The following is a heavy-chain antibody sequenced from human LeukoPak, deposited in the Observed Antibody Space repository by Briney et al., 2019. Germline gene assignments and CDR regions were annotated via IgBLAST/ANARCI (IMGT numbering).Heavy chain of an antibody. CDR3: AREYSGYDRAHFDY. CDR1: LYTSTSYG. Sequence: ASAKVSCKPSLYTSTSYGISWVPQAPGQGREWMGWISAYNGNTNYAQKLQGRVTMTTDTSTSTAYMELRSLRSDDTAVYYCAREYSGYDRAHFDYWGQGTLVTVSS. V-gene: IGHV1-18*01. D-gene: IGHD5-12*01. J-gene: IGHJ4*02. CDR2: ISAYNGNT.